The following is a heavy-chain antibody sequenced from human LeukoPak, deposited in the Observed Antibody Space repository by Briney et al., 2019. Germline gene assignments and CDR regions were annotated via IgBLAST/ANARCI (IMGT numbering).Heavy chain of an antibody. CDR3: ARGPWEYSSGDC. Sequence: SETLSLTCAVYGGSFSGYYWSWIRQPPGKGLEWIGEIYHGGSTTYNPSLKSRVTISVDTSKNQFSLKLRSVTAADTAVYYCARGPWEYSSGDCWGQGTLVTVSS. CDR1: GGSFSGYY. D-gene: IGHD6-19*01. J-gene: IGHJ4*02. CDR2: IYHGGST. V-gene: IGHV4-34*01.